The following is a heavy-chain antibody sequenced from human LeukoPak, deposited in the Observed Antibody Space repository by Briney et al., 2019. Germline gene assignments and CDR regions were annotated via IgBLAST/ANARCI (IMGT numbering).Heavy chain of an antibody. CDR2: IYYTGST. V-gene: IGHV4-59*01. CDR3: ARLGRGSYYRHFDY. D-gene: IGHD1-26*01. Sequence: SETLSLTCTVSGGSISSYYWSWIRQPPGKGLEWIGYIYYTGSTNYNPSLKSRVNISVDTSKNQFSLTLSSVTAADTAVYYCARLGRGSYYRHFDYWGQGILVTVSS. CDR1: GGSISSYY. J-gene: IGHJ4*02.